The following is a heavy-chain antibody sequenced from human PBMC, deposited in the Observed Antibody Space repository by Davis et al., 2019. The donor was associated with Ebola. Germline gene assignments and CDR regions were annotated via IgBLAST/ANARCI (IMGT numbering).Heavy chain of an antibody. Sequence: PGGSLRLSCAASGFTFSSYSMNWVRQAPGKGLEWVSSISSSSSYIYYADSVKGRFTISRDNAKNSLYLQMNSLRAEDTAVYYCARERTTGTYYYYGMDVWGQGTTVTVSS. V-gene: IGHV3-21*01. CDR2: ISSSSSYI. CDR3: ARERTTGTYYYYGMDV. D-gene: IGHD1-1*01. J-gene: IGHJ6*02. CDR1: GFTFSSYS.